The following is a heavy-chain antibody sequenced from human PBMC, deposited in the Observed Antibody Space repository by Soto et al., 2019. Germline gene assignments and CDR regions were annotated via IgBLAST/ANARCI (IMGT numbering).Heavy chain of an antibody. J-gene: IGHJ6*02. CDR1: GYTFTSYA. Sequence: GASVKVSCKASGYTFTSYAMHWVRQAPGQRPEWMGWINAGNGNTKYSQKFQGRVTITRDTSARTAYMELSSLRSEETAVYYCARELYYYHRMDVWGQGTAVTVSS. CDR3: ARELYYYHRMDV. CDR2: INAGNGNT. V-gene: IGHV1-3*01.